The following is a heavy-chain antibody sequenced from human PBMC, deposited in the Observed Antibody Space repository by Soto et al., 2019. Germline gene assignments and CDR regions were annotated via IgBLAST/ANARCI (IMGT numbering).Heavy chain of an antibody. V-gene: IGHV4-39*01. CDR2: IYYSGST. D-gene: IGHD3-10*01. J-gene: IGHJ4*02. Sequence: SETLSLTCTVSGGSISSSGYDWGWIRQPPGKGLEWIGNIYYSGSTNYNPSLKSRVTISVDTSKNQFSLKVSSVTAADTAVYYCARRSYYGSGSIFDYWGQGTLVTVSS. CDR3: ARRSYYGSGSIFDY. CDR1: GGSISSSGYD.